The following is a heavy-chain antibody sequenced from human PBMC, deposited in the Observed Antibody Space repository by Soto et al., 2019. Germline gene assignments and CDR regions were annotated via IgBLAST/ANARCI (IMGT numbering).Heavy chain of an antibody. Sequence: PGGSLRLSCAASGFTFGSHGMSWVRQAPGKGLEWVSSISGSGGSTYYTDSVKGRFTISRDNSKNTLYLQMNSLRAEDTALYYCAKLDDDVGTVYWGQGTQVTVSS. CDR3: AKLDDDVGTVY. D-gene: IGHD2-15*01. CDR1: GFTFGSHG. J-gene: IGHJ4*02. V-gene: IGHV3-23*01. CDR2: ISGSGGST.